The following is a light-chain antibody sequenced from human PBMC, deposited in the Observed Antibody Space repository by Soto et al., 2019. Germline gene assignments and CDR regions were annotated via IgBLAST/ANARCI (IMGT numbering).Light chain of an antibody. CDR2: DAS. CDR1: QSISNW. CDR3: QQYNSYPWT. J-gene: IGKJ1*01. Sequence: DIQMTQSPSTLSASVGDRVTITCRASQSISNWLAWYQQKPGKAPNLLIYDASSLEGGVPSRFSGSGSGTEFTLTITSLQPDDFANFYCQQYNSYPWTFGQGTKVEI. V-gene: IGKV1-5*01.